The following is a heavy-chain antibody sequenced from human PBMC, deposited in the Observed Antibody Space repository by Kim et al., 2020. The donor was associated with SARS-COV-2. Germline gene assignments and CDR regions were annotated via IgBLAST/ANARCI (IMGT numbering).Heavy chain of an antibody. V-gene: IGHV3-23*01. CDR3: AKDLFGQSNLVGAMGYYFYY. CDR1: GFTFSSYA. CDR2: ISGSGGST. Sequence: GGSLRLSCAASGFTFSSYAMSWVRQAPGKGLEWVSAISGSGGSTYYADSVKGRFTISRDNSKNTLYLQMNSLRAEDTAVYYCAKDLFGQSNLVGAMGYYFYYWGQGTLVTVSS. J-gene: IGHJ4*02. D-gene: IGHD1-26*01.